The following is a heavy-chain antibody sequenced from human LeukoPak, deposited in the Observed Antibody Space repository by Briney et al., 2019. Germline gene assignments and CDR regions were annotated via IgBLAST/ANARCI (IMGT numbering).Heavy chain of an antibody. CDR3: AKARWFGELYCFDY. CDR2: IYSGGST. D-gene: IGHD3-10*01. Sequence: GGSLRLSCAASGFTVSSNYMSWVRQAPGKGLGWVSVIYSGGSTYYADSVKGRFTISRDNSKNTLYLQMNSLRAEDTAVYYCAKARWFGELYCFDYWGQGTLVTVSS. V-gene: IGHV3-53*01. CDR1: GFTVSSNY. J-gene: IGHJ4*02.